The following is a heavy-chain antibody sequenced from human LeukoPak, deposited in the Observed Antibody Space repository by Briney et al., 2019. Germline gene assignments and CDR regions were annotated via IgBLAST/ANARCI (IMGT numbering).Heavy chain of an antibody. J-gene: IGHJ6*02. D-gene: IGHD3-10*01. Sequence: SETLSLTCAVYGGSFSGYYWSWIRQPPGKGPEWIGEINHSGSTNYNPSLKSRVTISVDTSKNQFSLKLGSVTAADTAVYYCARGQGLLWFGEGSYYYGMDVWGQGTTVTVSS. CDR3: ARGQGLLWFGEGSYYYGMDV. CDR1: GGSFSGYY. CDR2: INHSGST. V-gene: IGHV4-34*01.